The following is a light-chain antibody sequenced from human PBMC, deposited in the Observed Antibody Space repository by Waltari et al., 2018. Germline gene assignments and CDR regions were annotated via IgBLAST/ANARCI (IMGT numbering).Light chain of an antibody. CDR1: SGSIASNY. Sequence: NFMLTQPHSVSESPGKTVTISCTRSSGSIASNYMHWYQQRPCTSPTTVIYEDNHRPSGVPDRFSGSIDSSSNSASLTISGLKTEDEADYYCQSYDSNNWAWVFGTGTKVTVL. CDR2: EDN. V-gene: IGLV6-57*01. CDR3: QSYDSNNWAWV. J-gene: IGLJ1*01.